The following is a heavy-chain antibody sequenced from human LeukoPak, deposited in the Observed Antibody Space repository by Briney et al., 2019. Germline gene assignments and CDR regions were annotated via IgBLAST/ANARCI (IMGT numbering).Heavy chain of an antibody. Sequence: GEPLKFSFKPSGYTFTSYWIGWVRQMPGKGREWMGIIYAGDDDTRYSPSFQGQFTISADKSIRPAYRDCSTLKASDTAMYYCARQGWIQLWNWFDPWGQGTLVTVSS. V-gene: IGHV5-51*01. D-gene: IGHD5-18*01. CDR2: IYAGDDDT. CDR3: ARQGWIQLWNWFDP. J-gene: IGHJ5*02. CDR1: GYTFTSYW.